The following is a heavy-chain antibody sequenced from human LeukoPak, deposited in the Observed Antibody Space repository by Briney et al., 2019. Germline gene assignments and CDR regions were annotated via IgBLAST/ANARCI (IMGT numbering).Heavy chain of an antibody. J-gene: IGHJ4*02. CDR3: AKDDTYCSGGSCPGWYFEY. CDR1: GFTFSDHA. D-gene: IGHD2-15*01. CDR2: ISGSGGST. V-gene: IGHV3-23*01. Sequence: GGSLRLSCAASGFTFSDHAMTWVRQAPGKGLEWVSGISGSGGSTYYADSVKGRFTISRDNSKNTLYLQMNSLRAEDTAVYYCAKDDTYCSGGSCPGWYFEYWGQGTLVTVSS.